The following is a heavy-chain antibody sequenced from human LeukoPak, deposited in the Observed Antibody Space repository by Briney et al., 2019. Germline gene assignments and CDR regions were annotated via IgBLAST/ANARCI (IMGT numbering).Heavy chain of an antibody. J-gene: IGHJ4*02. CDR3: AKDHYYDSSGYYYFDY. CDR2: ISGSGGST. CDR1: GFTFSSYA. D-gene: IGHD3-22*01. Sequence: GASLRLSCAASGFTFSSYAMSWVRQAPGEGLEWVSAISGSGGSTYYADSVKGRFTISRDNSKNTLYLQMNSLRAEDTAVYYCAKDHYYDSSGYYYFDYWGQGTLVTVSS. V-gene: IGHV3-23*01.